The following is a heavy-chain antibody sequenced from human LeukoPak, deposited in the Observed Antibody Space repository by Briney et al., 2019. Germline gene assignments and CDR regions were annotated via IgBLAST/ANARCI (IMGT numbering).Heavy chain of an antibody. V-gene: IGHV3-23*01. CDR1: GFTFSSYA. J-gene: IGHJ5*02. Sequence: GGSLRLSCAASGFTFSSYAMSWVRRAPGKGLEWVSSVSGSGGATNYADSVKGRFTASRDNSKNTLYLQMNSLRAEDTAVYYCARDYYGTTIFNWFDPWGQGTLVTVSP. D-gene: IGHD3-9*01. CDR2: VSGSGGAT. CDR3: ARDYYGTTIFNWFDP.